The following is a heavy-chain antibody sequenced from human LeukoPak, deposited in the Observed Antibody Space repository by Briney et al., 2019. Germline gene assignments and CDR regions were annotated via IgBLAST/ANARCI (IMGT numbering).Heavy chain of an antibody. Sequence: SETLSLTCTVSGASIISYYWSWIGQPQSRGLAGVGDFYYGGSTNYNPSINSRMTMPADTSKNQFSLKLTSVTAEDTAQYYFVSQGSTTDCPLEYWGQGSLVTVSS. J-gene: IGHJ4*02. V-gene: IGHV4-59*12. D-gene: IGHD1-14*01. CDR1: GASIISYY. CDR2: FYYGGST. CDR3: VSQGSTTDCPLEY.